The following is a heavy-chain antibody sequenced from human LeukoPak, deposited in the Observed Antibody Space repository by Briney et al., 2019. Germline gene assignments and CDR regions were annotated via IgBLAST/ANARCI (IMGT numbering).Heavy chain of an antibody. J-gene: IGHJ4*02. CDR3: ARDGAVAGIENDY. CDR1: GFTFSSYA. V-gene: IGHV3-48*03. D-gene: IGHD6-19*01. CDR2: ISGGGGTI. Sequence: PGGSLRLSCAASGFTFSSYAMSWVRQAPGKGLEWVSYISGGGGTILYADSVKGRFAISRDNAKNSLYPQMNSLRVEDTAVYYCARDGAVAGIENDYWGQGTLVTVSS.